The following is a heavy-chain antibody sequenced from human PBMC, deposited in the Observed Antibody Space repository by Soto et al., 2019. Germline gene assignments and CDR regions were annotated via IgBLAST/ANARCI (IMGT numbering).Heavy chain of an antibody. V-gene: IGHV1-69*13. J-gene: IGHJ4*02. CDR3: AGSSSLRSGFDD. CDR2: IIPIFGTA. CDR1: GGTFSSYA. Sequence: ASVKVSCKASGGTFSSYAISWVRQAPGQGLEWMGGIIPIFGTANYAQKFQGRVTITADESTSTAYMELSSLRSEDTAVYYCAGSSSLRSGFDDWGQGTLVTVAS. D-gene: IGHD6-6*01.